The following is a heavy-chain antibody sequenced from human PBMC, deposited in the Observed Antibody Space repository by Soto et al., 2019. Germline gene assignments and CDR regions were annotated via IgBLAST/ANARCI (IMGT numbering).Heavy chain of an antibody. CDR3: ARFGLAAAGTLYGMDV. CDR2: MNPNSGNT. J-gene: IGHJ6*02. D-gene: IGHD6-13*01. V-gene: IGHV1-8*01. Sequence: ASVKVSCKASGYTFTSYDINWVRQATGQGLEWMGWMNPNSGNTGYAQKFQGRVTMTRNTSISTAYMELSSLRSEDTAVYYCARFGLAAAGTLYGMDVWGQGTMVTVSS. CDR1: GYTFTSYD.